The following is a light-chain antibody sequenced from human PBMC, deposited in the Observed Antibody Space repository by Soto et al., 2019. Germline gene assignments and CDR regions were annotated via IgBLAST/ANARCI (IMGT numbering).Light chain of an antibody. CDR3: QQRGNWPPLT. CDR1: QSVSNR. Sequence: EIVLTQFPATLSLSAAERATVSCRASQSVSNRLAWYQQKPGQAPRLLIYDASNRATGIPARFSGSGSRTDFTLTISSLEPEDFAIYYCQQRGNWPPLTFGGGTKVEIK. V-gene: IGKV3-11*01. CDR2: DAS. J-gene: IGKJ4*01.